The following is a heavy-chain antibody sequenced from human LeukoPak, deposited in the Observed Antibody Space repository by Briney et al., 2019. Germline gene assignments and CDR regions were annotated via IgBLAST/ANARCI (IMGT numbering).Heavy chain of an antibody. CDR1: GFTFSSYA. Sequence: GGSLRLSCAASGFTFSSYAMSWVRQAPGKGLEWVSAISGSGGGTYYADSVKGRFTISRDNSKNTLYLQMNSLRAEDTAVYYCAKESGITMVQGVIKGFHFDYWGQGTLVTVSS. CDR3: AKESGITMVQGVIKGFHFDY. D-gene: IGHD3-10*01. CDR2: ISGSGGGT. V-gene: IGHV3-23*01. J-gene: IGHJ4*02.